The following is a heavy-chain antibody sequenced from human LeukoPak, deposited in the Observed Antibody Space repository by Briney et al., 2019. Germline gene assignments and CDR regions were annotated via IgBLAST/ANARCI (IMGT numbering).Heavy chain of an antibody. D-gene: IGHD6-6*01. Sequence: SETLSLTCTVSGGSISSYYWSWIRQPPGKGLEWIGSMYYSGSTNYKPSLKSRVTISVDTSKNQFSLKLSSVTAADTAVYYCARHRAYSSSSPFDYWGQGTLVTVSS. CDR3: ARHRAYSSSSPFDY. V-gene: IGHV4-59*08. CDR2: MYYSGST. CDR1: GGSISSYY. J-gene: IGHJ4*02.